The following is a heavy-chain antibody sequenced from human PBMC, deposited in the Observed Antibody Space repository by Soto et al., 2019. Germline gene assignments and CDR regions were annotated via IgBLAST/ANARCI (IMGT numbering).Heavy chain of an antibody. Sequence: QVQLVQSGAEVKKPGSSVKVSCKASGGTFSSYAISWVRQAPGQVLEGMGGIIPIFGTANYAQKFQGRVTITADESTSTAYMELRSLRSEDTAVYYCATRKYSSSWYLGDYYGMDVWGQGTTVTVSS. CDR3: ATRKYSSSWYLGDYYGMDV. CDR2: IIPIFGTA. V-gene: IGHV1-69*01. CDR1: GGTFSSYA. J-gene: IGHJ6*02. D-gene: IGHD6-13*01.